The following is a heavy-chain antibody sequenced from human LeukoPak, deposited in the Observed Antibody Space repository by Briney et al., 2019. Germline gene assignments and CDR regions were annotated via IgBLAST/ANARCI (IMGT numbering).Heavy chain of an antibody. CDR3: ARILYTGSGRPNWFDP. Sequence: ASVKVSCKASGYTFTGYYMHWVRQAPGQGLEWMGWINPNSGGTNYAQKFQGRVTMTRDTSISTAYMELSRLRSDDTAVYYCARILYTGSGRPNWFDPWGQGTLVTVSS. CDR1: GYTFTGYY. D-gene: IGHD1-26*01. J-gene: IGHJ5*02. CDR2: INPNSGGT. V-gene: IGHV1-2*02.